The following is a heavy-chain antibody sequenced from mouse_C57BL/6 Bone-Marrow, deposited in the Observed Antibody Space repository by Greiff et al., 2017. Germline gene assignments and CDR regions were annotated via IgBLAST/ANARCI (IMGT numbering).Heavy chain of an antibody. CDR3: ARDYEGPYYYAMDY. CDR2: ISSGSSTI. CDR1: GFTFSDYG. V-gene: IGHV5-17*01. Sequence: EVMLVESGGGLVKPGGSLKLSCAASGFTFSDYGMHWVRQAPEKGLEWVAYISSGSSTIYYADTVKGRFTISRDNAKNTLFLQMTSLRSEDTAMYYCARDYEGPYYYAMDYWGQGTSVTVSS. D-gene: IGHD2-4*01. J-gene: IGHJ4*01.